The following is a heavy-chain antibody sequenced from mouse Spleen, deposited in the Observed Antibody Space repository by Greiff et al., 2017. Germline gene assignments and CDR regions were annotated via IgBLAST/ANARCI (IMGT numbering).Heavy chain of an antibody. Sequence: VKLQQPGAELVKPGASVKLSCKASGYTFTSYWMQWVKQRPGQGLEWIGEIDPSDSYTNYNQKFKGKATLTVDTSSSTAYMQLSSLTSEDSAVYYCAGKFDYWGQGTTLTVSS. CDR1: GYTFTSYW. CDR2: IDPSDSYT. CDR3: AGKFDY. J-gene: IGHJ2*01. V-gene: IGHV1-50*01. D-gene: IGHD2-1*01.